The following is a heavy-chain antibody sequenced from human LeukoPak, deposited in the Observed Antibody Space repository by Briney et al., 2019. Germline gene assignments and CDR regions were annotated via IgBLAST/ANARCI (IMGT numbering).Heavy chain of an antibody. CDR3: ARLDEHYFDY. Sequence: PSETLSLTCTVSGGSISSYYWSWIRQPPGKGLEWIGYIYYSGSTYYNPSLKSRVTISVDTSKNQFSLKLSSVTAADTAVYYCARLDEHYFDYWGQGTLVTVSS. J-gene: IGHJ4*02. CDR2: IYYSGST. V-gene: IGHV4-59*08. CDR1: GGSISSYY.